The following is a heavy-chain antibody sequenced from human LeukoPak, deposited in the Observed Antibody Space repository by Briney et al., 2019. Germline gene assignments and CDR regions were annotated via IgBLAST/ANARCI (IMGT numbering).Heavy chain of an antibody. CDR2: IIPIFGTA. J-gene: IGHJ4*02. CDR3: AGVSTIVGATIFDY. Sequence: AASVKVSCKASGYMFTSYNMQWVRQAPGQGLEWMGGIIPIFGTANYAQKFQGRVTITADESTSTAYMELSSLRSEDTAVYYCAGVSTIVGATIFDYWGQGTLVTVSS. CDR1: GYMFTSYN. D-gene: IGHD1-26*01. V-gene: IGHV1-69*13.